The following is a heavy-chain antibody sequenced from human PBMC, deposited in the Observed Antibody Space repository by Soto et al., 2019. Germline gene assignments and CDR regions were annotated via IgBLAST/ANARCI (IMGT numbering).Heavy chain of an antibody. CDR2: IYQSGST. V-gene: IGHV4-30-2*01. CDR3: AREVLYYDSSGYSWDDAFDI. CDR1: GGSISSSDYS. D-gene: IGHD3-22*01. Sequence: QLQLQESGSGLVKPSQTLSLTCAVSGGSISSSDYSWSWIRQPPGKGLEWIGFIYQSGSTYYNPSLGSRVTMSIDRSKNQLSLKLKSVTAADTAVYYCAREVLYYDSSGYSWDDAFDIWGQGTMVTVSS. J-gene: IGHJ3*02.